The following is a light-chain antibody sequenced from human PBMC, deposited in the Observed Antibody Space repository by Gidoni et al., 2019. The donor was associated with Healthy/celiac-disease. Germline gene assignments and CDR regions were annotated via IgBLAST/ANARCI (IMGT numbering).Light chain of an antibody. CDR2: GAS. V-gene: IGKV3-20*01. CDR3: QQYGSSPPCS. J-gene: IGKJ2*04. Sequence: EIVLTQSPGTLSLSPGERATLSCRASQSVSSSYLAWYQQKPGQAPRLLSYGASIRATGIPDRFSGSGSGTDFTLTISRLEPEDFAVYYCQQYGSSPPCSFGQGTKLEIK. CDR1: QSVSSSY.